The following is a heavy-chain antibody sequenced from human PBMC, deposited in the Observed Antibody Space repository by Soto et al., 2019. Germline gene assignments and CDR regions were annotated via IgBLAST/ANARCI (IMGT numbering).Heavy chain of an antibody. CDR1: GFTFSNAW. CDR2: IKSKTDGGTT. J-gene: IGHJ3*02. D-gene: IGHD1-7*01. V-gene: IGHV3-15*01. CDR3: TTGWGRTGTTDI. Sequence: GGSLRLSCAASGFTFSNAWMSWVRQAPGKGLEWVGRIKSKTDGGTTDYAAPVKGRFTISRDDSKNTLYLQMNSLKTEDTAVYYCTTGWGRTGTTDIWGQGTMVTVSS.